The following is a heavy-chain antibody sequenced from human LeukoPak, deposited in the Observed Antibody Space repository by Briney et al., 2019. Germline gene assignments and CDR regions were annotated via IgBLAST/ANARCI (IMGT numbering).Heavy chain of an antibody. Sequence: GGSLRLSCAASGFTFSSYWMSWVRQAPGKGLEWVANINQDGSGKWYVDSVKGRFTISRDNAKNSLYLQMSSLRVEDTAVYYCAREGMATINFWGQGTLVTVSP. V-gene: IGHV3-7*01. CDR3: AREGMATINF. D-gene: IGHD5-12*01. J-gene: IGHJ4*02. CDR2: INQDGSGK. CDR1: GFTFSSYW.